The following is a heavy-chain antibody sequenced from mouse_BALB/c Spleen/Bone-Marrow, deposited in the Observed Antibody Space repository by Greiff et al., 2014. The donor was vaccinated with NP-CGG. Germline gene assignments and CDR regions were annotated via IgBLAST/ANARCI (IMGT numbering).Heavy chain of an antibody. CDR3: ASPIYYDYPLFAY. CDR2: IWAGGST. CDR1: GFSLTSYG. J-gene: IGHJ3*01. D-gene: IGHD2-4*01. Sequence: QVQLKHSGPGLVAPSQSLSITCTVSGFSLTSYGVHWVRQPPGKGLEWLGVIWAGGSTNYNSALMSRLSISKDNSKSQVFLKMXXXXXXDTXMYYCASPIYYDYPLFAYWGQGTLVTVSA. V-gene: IGHV2-9*02.